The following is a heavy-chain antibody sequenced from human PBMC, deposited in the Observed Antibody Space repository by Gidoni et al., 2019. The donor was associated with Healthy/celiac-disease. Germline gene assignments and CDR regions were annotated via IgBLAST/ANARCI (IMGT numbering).Heavy chain of an antibody. CDR3: ARGGYYYDSSGYYSAGVYYFDY. Sequence: QVQLVQSGAEVKKPGSSVKVSCKASGGTFSSYAISWVRQAPGQGLEWMGGIIPIFGTANYAQKFQGRVTITADESTSTAYMELSSLRSEDTAVYYCARGGYYYDSSGYYSAGVYYFDYWGQGTLVTVSS. CDR1: GGTFSSYA. J-gene: IGHJ4*02. D-gene: IGHD3-22*01. CDR2: IIPIFGTA. V-gene: IGHV1-69*01.